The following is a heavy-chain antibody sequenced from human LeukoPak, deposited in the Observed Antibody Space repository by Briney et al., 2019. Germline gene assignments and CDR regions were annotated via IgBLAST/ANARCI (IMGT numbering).Heavy chain of an antibody. J-gene: IGHJ4*02. CDR1: GGSISSYY. CDR3: ASRTSIWSGYQDTLYYFDS. V-gene: IGHV4-59*01. Sequence: PSETLSLTCTVSGGSISSYYWSWIRQPPGKRLEWIGHIYYSGSTNYNPSLKSRVTISVDTSKNQFSLKLSSVTAADTAVYYCASRTSIWSGYQDTLYYFDSWGQGTLVTVSS. CDR2: IYYSGST. D-gene: IGHD3-3*01.